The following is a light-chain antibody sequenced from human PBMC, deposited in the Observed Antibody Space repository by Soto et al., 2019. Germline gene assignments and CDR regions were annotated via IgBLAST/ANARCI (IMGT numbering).Light chain of an antibody. CDR2: AAS. Sequence: EIVLTQSPGTLSLSPGERATLSCRASRSLSSSYVVWYQQKPGQAPRLLIYAASRRATGIPDRFSGSGSATEYTLTISRLEPEDLAVYYCQQQGTFGQGTKV. CDR1: RSLSSSY. CDR3: QQQGT. J-gene: IGKJ2*01. V-gene: IGKV3-20*01.